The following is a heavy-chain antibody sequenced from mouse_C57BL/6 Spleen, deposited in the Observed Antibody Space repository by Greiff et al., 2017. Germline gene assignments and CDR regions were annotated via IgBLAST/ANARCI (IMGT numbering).Heavy chain of an antibody. J-gene: IGHJ4*01. CDR3: ARMRDYGNYDYYAMDY. Sequence: VQLMESGPGLVAPSQSLSITCTVSGFSLTSYAISWVRQPPGKGLEWLGVIWTGGGTNYTSALKSRLSISKDNSKSQVFLKMNSLQTDDTARYYCARMRDYGNYDYYAMDYWGQGTSVTVSS. CDR2: IWTGGGT. CDR1: GFSLTSYA. D-gene: IGHD2-1*01. V-gene: IGHV2-9-1*01.